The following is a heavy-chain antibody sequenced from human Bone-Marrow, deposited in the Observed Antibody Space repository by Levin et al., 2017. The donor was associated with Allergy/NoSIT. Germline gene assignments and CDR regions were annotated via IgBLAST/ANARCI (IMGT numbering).Heavy chain of an antibody. CDR3: ARDPGYSSGWETDY. J-gene: IGHJ4*02. V-gene: IGHV3-21*01. CDR2: ISSSSSYI. CDR1: GFTFSSYS. Sequence: GESLKISCAASGFTFSSYSMNWVRQAPGKGLEWVSSISSSSSYIYYADSVKGRFTISRDNAKNSLYLQMNSLRAEDTAVYYCARDPGYSSGWETDYWGQGTLVTVSS. D-gene: IGHD6-19*01.